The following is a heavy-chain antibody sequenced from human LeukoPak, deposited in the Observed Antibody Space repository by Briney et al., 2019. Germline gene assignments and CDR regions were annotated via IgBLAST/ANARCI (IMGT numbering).Heavy chain of an antibody. J-gene: IGHJ6*02. CDR2: IKSKSDGGTA. CDR1: GFTFSNAW. Sequence: PGGSLRLSCAVSGFTFSNAWMSWVRQAPGKGLEWVGRIKSKSDGGTADYAAPVKGRFTISRDDSKNTLYLQMNSLKTEDTAMYYCTTDGEITMVRGAITPDYYYGMDVWGQGTTVIVSS. D-gene: IGHD3-10*01. V-gene: IGHV3-15*01. CDR3: TTDGEITMVRGAITPDYYYGMDV.